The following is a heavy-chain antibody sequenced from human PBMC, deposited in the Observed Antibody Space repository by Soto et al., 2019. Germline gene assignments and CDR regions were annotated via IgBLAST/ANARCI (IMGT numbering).Heavy chain of an antibody. CDR3: ARQALSGAFDI. V-gene: IGHV5-51*01. Sequence: GESLKISCKGSGDSFTSYWICWVRQMPGKGLEWMRIIYPGDSDTRYSPSFQGQVTISADKSISTAYLQWSSLKASDTAMYYCARQALSGAFDIWGQGTMVTVSS. CDR1: GDSFTSYW. CDR2: IYPGDSDT. J-gene: IGHJ3*02.